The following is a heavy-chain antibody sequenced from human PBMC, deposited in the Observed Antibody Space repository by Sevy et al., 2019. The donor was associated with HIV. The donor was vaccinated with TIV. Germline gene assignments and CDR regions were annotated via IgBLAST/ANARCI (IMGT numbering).Heavy chain of an antibody. D-gene: IGHD6-13*01. J-gene: IGHJ4*02. CDR3: VRAIAADASL. V-gene: IGHV3-48*04. CDR2: ISSSSSSI. CDR1: GFTFSSYS. Sequence: GGSLRLSCAASGFTFSSYSMNWVRQAPRKGLEWVSSISSSSSSIYYADSVKGRFTISRDNARNLVYLQMSSLTAEDTALYYCVRAIAADASLWGQGTLVTVSS.